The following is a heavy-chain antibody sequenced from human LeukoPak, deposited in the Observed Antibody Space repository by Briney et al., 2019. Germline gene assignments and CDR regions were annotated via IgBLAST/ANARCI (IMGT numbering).Heavy chain of an antibody. V-gene: IGHV3-11*03. CDR2: ITNRGSYT. J-gene: IGHJ4*02. CDR3: ARMGMVRGVPEPDLEY. CDR1: GFTFSDYY. Sequence: SGGSLRLSCAASGFTFSDYYMTWIRQAPGKGLEWISYITNRGSYTKYADSVKGRFTISRDNAKSSLYLQMNSLRVEDTAVYYCARMGMVRGVPEPDLEYWGQGTVVTVSS. D-gene: IGHD3-10*01.